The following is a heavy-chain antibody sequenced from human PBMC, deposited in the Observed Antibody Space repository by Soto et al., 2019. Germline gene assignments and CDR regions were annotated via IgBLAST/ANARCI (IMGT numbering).Heavy chain of an antibody. J-gene: IGHJ4*02. CDR1: GFTFSSYG. D-gene: IGHD6-6*01. CDR2: IWYDGSNK. CDR3: ARDLNVCRVPSNVSIAARPGYFDY. V-gene: IGHV3-33*01. Sequence: GGSLRLSCAASGFTFSSYGMHWVRQAPGKGLEWVAVIWYDGSNKYYADSVKGRFTISRDNSKNTLYLQMNSLRAEDTAVYYCARDLNVCRVPSNVSIAARPGYFDYWGQGTLVTVSS.